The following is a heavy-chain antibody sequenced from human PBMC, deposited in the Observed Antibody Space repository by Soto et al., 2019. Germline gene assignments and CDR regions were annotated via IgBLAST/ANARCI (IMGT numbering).Heavy chain of an antibody. J-gene: IGHJ6*02. Sequence: PSETLSLTCAVSGYSISSGYYWGWIRQPPGKGLEWIGSIYHSGSTYYNPSLKSRVTISVDTSKNQFSLKLSSVTAADTAVYYCAREDRIYGMDVWGQGTTVTVSS. V-gene: IGHV4-38-2*02. CDR1: GYSISSGYY. CDR3: AREDRIYGMDV. CDR2: IYHSGST.